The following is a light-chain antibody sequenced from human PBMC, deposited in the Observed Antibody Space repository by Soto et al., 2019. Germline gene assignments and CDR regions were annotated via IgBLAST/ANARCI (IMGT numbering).Light chain of an antibody. V-gene: IGKV3-15*01. CDR2: GAS. J-gene: IGKJ4*01. CDR1: QGIGST. CDR3: QHYANWPLT. Sequence: DILITQSPATLSVATGDRDTLPCRASQGIGSTLAWYQQTPGQTPRLLIYGASTRATGVPARFSGSGSGTDFTLTINSLQSEDFAVYYCQHYANWPLTFGQGTTLEI.